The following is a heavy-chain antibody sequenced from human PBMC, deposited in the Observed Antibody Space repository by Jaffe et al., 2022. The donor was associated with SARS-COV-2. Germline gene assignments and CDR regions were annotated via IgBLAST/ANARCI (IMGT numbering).Heavy chain of an antibody. CDR1: GFTFSSYG. CDR2: IWYDGSNK. D-gene: IGHD5-18*01. CDR3: ARDRSTQGVQLWHYYYYYGMDV. V-gene: IGHV3-33*01. J-gene: IGHJ6*02. Sequence: QVQLVESGGGVVQPGRSLRLSCAASGFTFSSYGMHWVRQAPGKGLEWVAVIWYDGSNKYYADSVKGRFTISRDNSKNTLYLQMNSLRAEDTAVYYCARDRSTQGVQLWHYYYYYGMDVWGQGTTVTVSS.